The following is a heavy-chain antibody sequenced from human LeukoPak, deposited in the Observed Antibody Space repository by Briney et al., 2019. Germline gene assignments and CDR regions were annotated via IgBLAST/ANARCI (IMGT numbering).Heavy chain of an antibody. J-gene: IGHJ5*02. CDR3: ARDRGIVGATTWFDP. CDR1: GGSISSYY. Sequence: SETLSLTCTASGGSISSYYWSWIRQPPGKGLEWIGYIYYSGSTNYNPSLKSRVTISVDTSKNQFSLKLSSVTAADTAVYYCARDRGIVGATTWFDPWGQGTLVTVSS. CDR2: IYYSGST. D-gene: IGHD1-26*01. V-gene: IGHV4-59*01.